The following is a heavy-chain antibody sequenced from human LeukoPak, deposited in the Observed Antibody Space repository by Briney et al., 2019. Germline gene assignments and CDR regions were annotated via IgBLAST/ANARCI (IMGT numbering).Heavy chain of an antibody. D-gene: IGHD5-18*01. CDR1: GFTFSSYA. CDR2: ISNDGNNK. Sequence: GGSLILSCAASGFTFSSYAMHWVRQAPGKGLEWVAVISNDGNNKYYADSVKGRFTISRDNSKNTLNLQMNSLRAEDTALYYCARDPVSTALQINSDYWGQGTLVTVSS. J-gene: IGHJ4*02. V-gene: IGHV3-30-3*01. CDR3: ARDPVSTALQINSDY.